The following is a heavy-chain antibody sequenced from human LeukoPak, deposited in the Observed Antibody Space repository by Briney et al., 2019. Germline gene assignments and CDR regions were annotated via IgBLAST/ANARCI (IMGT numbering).Heavy chain of an antibody. CDR2: ISYDGSNK. D-gene: IGHD6-19*01. CDR1: GXTFSSYG. V-gene: IGHV3-30*18. CDR3: AKGYSSGWYLDY. Sequence: PGGSLRLSCAASGXTFSSYGMHWVRQAPGKGLEWVAVISYDGSNKYYADSVKGRFTISRDNSKNTLYLQMNSLRAEDTAVYYCAKGYSSGWYLDYWGQGTLVTVSS. J-gene: IGHJ4*02.